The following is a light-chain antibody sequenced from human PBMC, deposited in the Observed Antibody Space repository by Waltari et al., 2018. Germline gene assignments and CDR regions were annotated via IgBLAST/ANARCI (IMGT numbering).Light chain of an antibody. CDR2: EVN. CDR1: SSDVGRYNL. Sequence: QSALTQPASVSGSLGQSITISCTGISSDVGRYNLVSWYQQHPGKAPKLMIYEVNKWPSGVSNRFSGSKSGNTASLTISGLQAEDEADYYCCSYAGGINPVVFGGGTKLTVL. CDR3: CSYAGGINPVV. J-gene: IGLJ2*01. V-gene: IGLV2-23*02.